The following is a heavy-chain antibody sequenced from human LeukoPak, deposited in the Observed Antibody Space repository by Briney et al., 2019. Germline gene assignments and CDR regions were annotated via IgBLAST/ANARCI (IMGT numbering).Heavy chain of an antibody. CDR3: AREDDDYYGSGSYPDY. V-gene: IGHV3-21*01. J-gene: IGHJ4*02. Sequence: GGSLRLSCAASGFTFSSYSMNWVRQAPGKGLEWASSISSNSSYIYYADSVKGRFTISRDNAKNSLYLQMNSLRAEDTAVYYCAREDDDYYGSGSYPDYWGQGTLVTVSS. CDR2: ISSNSSYI. D-gene: IGHD3-10*01. CDR1: GFTFSSYS.